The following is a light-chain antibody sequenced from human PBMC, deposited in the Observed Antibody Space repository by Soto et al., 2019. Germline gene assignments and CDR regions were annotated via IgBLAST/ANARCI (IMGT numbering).Light chain of an antibody. CDR3: QVWDSSFNRPV. CDR2: DDS. V-gene: IGLV3-21*02. Sequence: SYELTQPPSVSVAPGQTARISCGGSNVGSKSLHWYQQRPGQAPILVVFDDSDRPSGVPERFSGSNSGNTATLTILRVEAGDEADYYCQVWDSSFNRPVFGGGTQLTVL. J-gene: IGLJ3*02. CDR1: NVGSKS.